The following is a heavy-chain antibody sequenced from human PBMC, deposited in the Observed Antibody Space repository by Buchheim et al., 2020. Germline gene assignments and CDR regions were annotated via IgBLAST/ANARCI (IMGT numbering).Heavy chain of an antibody. V-gene: IGHV3-11*01. Sequence: QVQLVESGGGLVKPGGSLRLSCATSGFTFSDYYMSWIRQAPGRGLEWISYFSSSQSVIYYADSVKGRFTISRDNVKRSLYLEMNTLRAEDTAVYYCARHKTIFGAPDFYFDYWGQGTL. CDR1: GFTFSDYY. CDR3: ARHKTIFGAPDFYFDY. CDR2: FSSSQSVI. D-gene: IGHD3-3*01. J-gene: IGHJ4*02.